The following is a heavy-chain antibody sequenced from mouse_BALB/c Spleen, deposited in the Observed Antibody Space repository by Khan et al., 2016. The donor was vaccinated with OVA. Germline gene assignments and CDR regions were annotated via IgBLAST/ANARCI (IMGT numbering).Heavy chain of an antibody. CDR2: MSSGSSTI. V-gene: IGHV5-17*02. D-gene: IGHD3-1*01. J-gene: IGHJ1*01. CDR3: ARSGGNFHWYFDV. Sequence: EVELVESGGGLVQPGGSRKLSCAASGFTFSNFGMHWVCQAPKKGLEWVAYMSSGSSTIYYVDTVKGRFTISRDNLKNILFLQMTSLRSEDTAMYYCARSGGNFHWYFDVWGAGTSVTVSS. CDR1: GFTFSNFG.